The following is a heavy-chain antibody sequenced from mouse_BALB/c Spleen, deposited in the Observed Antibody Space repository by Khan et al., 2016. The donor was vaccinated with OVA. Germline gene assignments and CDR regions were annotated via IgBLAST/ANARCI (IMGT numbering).Heavy chain of an antibody. CDR2: ISSGGSYT. D-gene: IGHD1-1*01. CDR1: GFTFSTYG. Sequence: EVELVESGGDLVKPEGSLKLSCAASGFTFSTYGMSWVRQTPDKRLEWVATISSGGSYTYYPDSVQGRFTISRDNAKNTLYLHMSSLKSEATAMFYCARLAYYYDSEGFAYWGQGTLVTVAA. CDR3: ARLAYYYDSEGFAY. V-gene: IGHV5-6*01. J-gene: IGHJ3*01.